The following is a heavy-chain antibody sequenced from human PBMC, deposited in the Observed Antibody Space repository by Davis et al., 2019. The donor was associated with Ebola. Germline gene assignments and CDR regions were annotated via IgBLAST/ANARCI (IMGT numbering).Heavy chain of an antibody. Sequence: ASVKVSCKASGYTFTGYYIHWVRQAPGQGLEWMGWINPNNGDTKLAQRFQGRVTMTRDTSIGTAYMELSRLRSDDTAVYLCARASPPEYNVWSRNPHYHYFAMDVRGQGTTVTVSS. V-gene: IGHV1-2*02. CDR1: GYTFTGYY. CDR3: ARASPPEYNVWSRNPHYHYFAMDV. J-gene: IGHJ6*02. CDR2: INPNNGDT. D-gene: IGHD2-8*01.